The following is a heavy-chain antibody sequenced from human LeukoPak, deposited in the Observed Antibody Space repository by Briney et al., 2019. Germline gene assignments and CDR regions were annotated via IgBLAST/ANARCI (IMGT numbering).Heavy chain of an antibody. D-gene: IGHD4-17*01. V-gene: IGHV1-46*01. CDR2: INPSGGGT. CDR1: GYTFTKYY. J-gene: IGHJ4*02. Sequence: GASVKISCKASGYTFTKYYMHWVRQAPGQGLEWMGIINPSGGGTSYAQKFQGRVTMTRDTSTSTVYMELSRLRSEDTAIYYCARDHGDDYGDYPPVPLHHGSGWLWEPGFDHWGQGTLVTVSS. CDR3: ARDHGDDYGDYPPVPLHHGSGWLWEPGFDH.